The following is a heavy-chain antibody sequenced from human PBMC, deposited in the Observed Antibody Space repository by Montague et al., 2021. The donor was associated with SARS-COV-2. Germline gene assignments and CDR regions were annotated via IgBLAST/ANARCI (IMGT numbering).Heavy chain of an antibody. D-gene: IGHD3-16*01. V-gene: IGHV3-23*01. CDR3: AKDIWGYAGMDG. CDR1: GFTFSACA. CDR2: ISHSGDSA. Sequence: SLRLSCAASGFTFSACAMNWVRQAPGKGLEWVSGISHSGDSAHFADSVKGRFNISRDDSKNTLYLQMNSLRADDTAVYYCAKDIWGYAGMDGWGQGTTVTVSS. J-gene: IGHJ6*02.